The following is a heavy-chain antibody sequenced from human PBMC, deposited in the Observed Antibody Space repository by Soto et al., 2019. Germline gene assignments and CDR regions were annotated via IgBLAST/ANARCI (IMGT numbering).Heavy chain of an antibody. CDR1: GFTFSAYS. CDR3: ARDNGMAGSFDP. V-gene: IGHV3-48*02. D-gene: IGHD2-8*01. CDR2: ITAGSNTI. Sequence: LRLSCAASGFTFSAYSMNWARQAPGKGLEWVSYITAGSNTIFYADSVKGRFTISRGNAKNSLYLQMNSLRDDDTAVYYCARDNGMAGSFDPWGPGTLVTVSS. J-gene: IGHJ5*02.